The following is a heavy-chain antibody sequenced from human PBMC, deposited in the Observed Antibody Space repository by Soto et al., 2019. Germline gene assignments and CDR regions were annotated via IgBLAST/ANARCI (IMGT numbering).Heavy chain of an antibody. Sequence: RASVRVSCMASGHTCTSYAMHWVRQAPGQRLEWMGWINAGNGNTKYSQKFQGRVTITRDTSASTAYMELSSLRSEDTAVYYCARDEPGDRGGYYYYYGMDVWGQGTTVTVSS. CDR2: INAGNGNT. D-gene: IGHD7-27*01. CDR1: GHTCTSYA. CDR3: ARDEPGDRGGYYYYYGMDV. J-gene: IGHJ6*02. V-gene: IGHV1-3*01.